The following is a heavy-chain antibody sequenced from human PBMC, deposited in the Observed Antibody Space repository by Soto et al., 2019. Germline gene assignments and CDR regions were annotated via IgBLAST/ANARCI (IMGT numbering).Heavy chain of an antibody. D-gene: IGHD3-22*01. Sequence: GGSLRLSCTASGFTFGDYAMSWFRQAPGKGLEWVGFIRSKAYGGTTEYAASVKGRFTISRDDSKRIAYLQMNSLKTEDTAVYYCTRPGGAAYYYDSSGQFYAFDIWGQGTMVTVSS. J-gene: IGHJ3*02. CDR3: TRPGGAAYYYDSSGQFYAFDI. V-gene: IGHV3-49*03. CDR2: IRSKAYGGTT. CDR1: GFTFGDYA.